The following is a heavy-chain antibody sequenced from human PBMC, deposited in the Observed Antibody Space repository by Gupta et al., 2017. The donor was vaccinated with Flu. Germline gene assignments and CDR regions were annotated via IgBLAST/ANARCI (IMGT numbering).Heavy chain of an antibody. CDR1: GFPFDDYA. Sequence: EVQLVESGGGLVQPGRSLRLSCAASGFPFDDYAMQWVRQVPGKGLEWVSGISGKGGSIGYADSVKGRFTIYRDNAKNSLYLQMNSLISEDTALYYCASGPIRRGDPRYCSSASCYVGMDVWGQGTTVTVSS. CDR2: ISGKGGSI. CDR3: ASGPIRRGDPRYCSSASCYVGMDV. D-gene: IGHD2-2*01. V-gene: IGHV3-9*01. J-gene: IGHJ6*02.